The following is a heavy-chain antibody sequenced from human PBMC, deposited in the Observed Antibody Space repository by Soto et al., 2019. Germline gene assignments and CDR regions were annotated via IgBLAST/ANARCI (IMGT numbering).Heavy chain of an antibody. CDR3: ARGRGTIFGVAYDSFDY. CDR2: IYPGDSDT. V-gene: IGHV5-51*01. J-gene: IGHJ4*02. CDR1: GDSFTSYW. D-gene: IGHD3-3*01. Sequence: GSLKISCKCSGDSFTSYWIGWVLQMPVKGLEWMGIIYPGDSDTRYSPSFQGQVTISADKSISTAYLQWSSLKASDTAMYYCARGRGTIFGVAYDSFDYWGQGTLVTVSS.